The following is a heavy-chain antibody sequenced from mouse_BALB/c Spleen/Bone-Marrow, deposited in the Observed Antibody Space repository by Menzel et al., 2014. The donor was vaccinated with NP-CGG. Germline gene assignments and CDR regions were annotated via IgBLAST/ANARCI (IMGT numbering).Heavy chain of an antibody. CDR1: GFTFSSYG. CDR3: ARRGFDNSYWYFGV. J-gene: IGHJ1*01. CDR2: ISSGGSHT. V-gene: IGHV5-6*01. Sequence: VQLKESGGDLVKPGGSLKLSCAASGFTFSSYGMSWVRQTLDKSLEWVATISSGGSHTYYPDSVKGRFTISRDNAKNTLFLQMSSLKSEDTAIYYCARRGFDNSYWYFGVWGAGTTVTVSS.